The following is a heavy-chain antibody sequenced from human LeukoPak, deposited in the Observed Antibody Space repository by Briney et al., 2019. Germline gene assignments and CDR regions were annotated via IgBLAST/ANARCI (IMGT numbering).Heavy chain of an antibody. CDR3: ANHGSGYNFDY. CDR2: IVVGSGNT. J-gene: IGHJ4*02. D-gene: IGHD5-12*01. Sequence: SVKVSCKASGVTFTSSAMQWVRQARGQRLEWIGWIVVGSGNTNYAQKFQERVTITRDMSTSTAYMELSSLRSEDTAVYYCANHGSGYNFDYWGQGTLVTVSS. CDR1: GVTFTSSA. V-gene: IGHV1-58*02.